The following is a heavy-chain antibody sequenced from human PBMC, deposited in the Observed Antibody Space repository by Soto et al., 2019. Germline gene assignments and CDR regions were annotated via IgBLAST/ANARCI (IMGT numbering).Heavy chain of an antibody. V-gene: IGHV3-23*01. Sequence: GCLILECTASIFPCSNSAMAWVRQAPGKGLEWVSIISASGRSTYHAASVKGRFTISRDNSKDTLYLQMTRLRAEYTATYYCAKDGQWLDVYLESWGQGTKVTVSS. D-gene: IGHD6-19*01. J-gene: IGHJ4*02. CDR3: AKDGQWLDVYLES. CDR2: ISASGRST. CDR1: IFPCSNSA.